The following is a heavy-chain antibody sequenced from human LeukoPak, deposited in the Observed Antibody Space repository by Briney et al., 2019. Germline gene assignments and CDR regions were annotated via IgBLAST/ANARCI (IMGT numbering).Heavy chain of an antibody. CDR3: AKDREVLRSLEWFFDY. J-gene: IGHJ4*02. CDR2: ISSSGSTI. Sequence: GGSLRLSCAASGFTFSDYYMSWIRQAPGKGLEWVSYISSSGSTIYYADSVKGRFTISRDNSKNTLYLQMNSLRAEDTAVYSCAKDREVLRSLEWFFDYWGRGTLVTVSS. D-gene: IGHD3-3*01. CDR1: GFTFSDYY. V-gene: IGHV3-11*01.